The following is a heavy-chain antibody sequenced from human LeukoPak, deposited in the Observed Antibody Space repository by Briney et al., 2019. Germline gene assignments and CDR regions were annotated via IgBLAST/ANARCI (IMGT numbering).Heavy chain of an antibody. CDR1: GFTFSSYA. D-gene: IGHD3-3*01. CDR2: ISGSGGST. V-gene: IGHV3-23*01. CDR3: APRLGDFWSGFYFDY. Sequence: GGSLRLSCAASGFTFSSYAMSWVRQAPGKGLEWVSAISGSGGSTYYADSVKGRFTISRDNSKNTLYLQMNSLRAEDTAVYYCAPRLGDFWSGFYFDYWGQGTLVTVSS. J-gene: IGHJ4*02.